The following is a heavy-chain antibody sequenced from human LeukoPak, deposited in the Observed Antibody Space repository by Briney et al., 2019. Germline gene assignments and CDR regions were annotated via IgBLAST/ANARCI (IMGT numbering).Heavy chain of an antibody. CDR2: ISSSSSYI. CDR3: AGGLWFGELSFDY. CDR1: GFTFSSYS. Sequence: GGSLRLSCAASGFTFSSYSMNWVRQAPGKGPEWVSSISSSSSYIYYADSVKGRFTISRDNAKNSLYLQMNSLRAEDTAVYYCAGGLWFGELSFDYWGQGTLVTVSS. D-gene: IGHD3-10*01. V-gene: IGHV3-21*01. J-gene: IGHJ4*02.